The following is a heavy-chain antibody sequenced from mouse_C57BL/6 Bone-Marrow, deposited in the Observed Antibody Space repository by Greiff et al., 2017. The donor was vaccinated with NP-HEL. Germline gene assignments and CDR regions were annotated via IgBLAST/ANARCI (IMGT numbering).Heavy chain of an antibody. CDR1: GYTFTSYW. Sequence: QVQLQQPGAELVMPGASVKLSCKASGYTFTSYWMHWVKQRPGQGLEWIGEIDPSDSYTNYNQKFKGKSTLTVDKSSSTAYMQLSSLTSEDSAVYYCARRYGSSIYYAMDYWGQGTSVTVSS. CDR3: ARRYGSSIYYAMDY. J-gene: IGHJ4*01. D-gene: IGHD1-1*01. V-gene: IGHV1-69*01. CDR2: IDPSDSYT.